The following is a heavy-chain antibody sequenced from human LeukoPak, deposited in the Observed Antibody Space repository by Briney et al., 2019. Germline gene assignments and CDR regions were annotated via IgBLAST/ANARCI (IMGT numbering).Heavy chain of an antibody. V-gene: IGHV4-59*08. CDR2: IYYSGTT. CDR1: GGSISSYY. J-gene: IGHJ3*02. CDR3: ARHAVAGAWVGAFDI. Sequence: SQTLSLTCTVSGGSISSYYWSWIRQPPGKGMECNGYIYYSGTTDNNPSLKSRVTISVDTSKNQFSLKLSSVTAADTAVYYCARHAVAGAWVGAFDIWGQGTMVTVSS. D-gene: IGHD6-19*01.